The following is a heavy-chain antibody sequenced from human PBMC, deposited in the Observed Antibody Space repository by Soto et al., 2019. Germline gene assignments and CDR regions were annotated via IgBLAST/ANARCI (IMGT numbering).Heavy chain of an antibody. V-gene: IGHV1-2*02. CDR3: AREERTTVVTPAPFDY. D-gene: IGHD4-17*01. J-gene: IGHJ4*02. CDR1: GYTFTGYY. CDR2: INPNSGGT. Sequence: QVQLVQSGAEVKKPGASVKVSCKASGYTFTGYYMHWVRQAPGQGLEWMGWINPNSGGTNYAQKVQGRVTMTRDTSISTAYMELSRLRSDDTAVYYCAREERTTVVTPAPFDYWGQGTLVTVSS.